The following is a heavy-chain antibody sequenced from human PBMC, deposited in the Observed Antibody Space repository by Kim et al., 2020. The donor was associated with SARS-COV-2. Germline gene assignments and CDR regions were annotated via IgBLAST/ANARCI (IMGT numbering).Heavy chain of an antibody. V-gene: IGHV1-3*01. CDR3: ATHKVPAGAFDI. J-gene: IGHJ3*02. D-gene: IGHD2-2*01. CDR2: INAGNGNT. CDR1: GYTFTSYA. Sequence: ASVKVSCKASGYTFTSYAMHWVRQAPGQRLEWMGWINAGNGNTKYSQKFQGRVTITRDTSASTAYMELSSLRSEDTAVYYCATHKVPAGAFDIWGQGTMVTVSS.